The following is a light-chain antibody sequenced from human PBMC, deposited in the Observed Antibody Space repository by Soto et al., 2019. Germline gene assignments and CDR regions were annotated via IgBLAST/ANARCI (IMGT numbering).Light chain of an antibody. CDR2: KAS. V-gene: IGKV1-5*03. CDR3: HQYNTYPLT. J-gene: IGKJ4*01. CDR1: ESISNW. Sequence: DIQMTQSPSSLSASVGHRVTITCRASESISNWLAWYQQKPGKAPKLLTFKASNLERGVPSRFSASGSGTEFTRTINTLQPDDFATYSCHQYNTYPLTVGGGTKVVTK.